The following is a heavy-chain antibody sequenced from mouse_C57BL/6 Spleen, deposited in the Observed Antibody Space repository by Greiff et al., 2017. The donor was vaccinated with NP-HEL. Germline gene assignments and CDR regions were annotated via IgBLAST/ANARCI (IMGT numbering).Heavy chain of an antibody. J-gene: IGHJ4*01. CDR3: ARRNYGSSFWYAMDY. CDR1: GYTFTSYW. Sequence: QVQLQQPGAELVKPGASVKLSCKASGYTFTSYWMHWVKQRPGQGLEWIGMIHPNSGSTNYNEKFKSKATLTVDKSSSTAYMQLSSLTSEDSAVYYCARRNYGSSFWYAMDYWGQGTSVTVSS. D-gene: IGHD1-1*01. V-gene: IGHV1-64*01. CDR2: IHPNSGST.